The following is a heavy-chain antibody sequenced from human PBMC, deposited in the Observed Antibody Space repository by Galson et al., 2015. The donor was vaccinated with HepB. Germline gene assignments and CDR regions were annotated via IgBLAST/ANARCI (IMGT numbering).Heavy chain of an antibody. J-gene: IGHJ4*02. CDR2: ISSSSSTI. D-gene: IGHD3-10*01. Sequence: SLRLSCAASGFTFSSYSMNWVRQAPGKGLEWVSYISSSSSTIYYADSVKGRFTISRDNAKNSLYLQMNSLRAEDTAVYYCARDRGVSEKYYYGGKPDYWGQGTLVTVSS. CDR3: ARDRGVSEKYYYGGKPDY. CDR1: GFTFSSYS. V-gene: IGHV3-48*01.